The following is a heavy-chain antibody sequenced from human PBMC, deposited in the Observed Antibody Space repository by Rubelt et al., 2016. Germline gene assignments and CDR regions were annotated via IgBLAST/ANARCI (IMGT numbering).Heavy chain of an antibody. CDR2: IIPIFGTA. Sequence: GLEWMGGIIPIFGTANYAQKFQGRVTITADESASTAYMELSSLRSEDTAVYYCARIRSGSLRNFYYYYGMDVWGQGTTVTVSS. CDR3: ARIRSGSLRNFYYYYGMDV. D-gene: IGHD1-26*01. J-gene: IGHJ6*02. V-gene: IGHV1-69*01.